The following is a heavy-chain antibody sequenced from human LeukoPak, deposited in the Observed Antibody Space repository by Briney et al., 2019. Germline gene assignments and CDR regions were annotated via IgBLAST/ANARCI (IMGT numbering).Heavy chain of an antibody. CDR1: GFSFSDYY. CDR2: ISGSGSTI. J-gene: IGHJ4*02. CDR3: ARDLGLDYGDYPDYFDY. Sequence: GGSLRLSCAASGFSFSDYYMTWIRQAPGKGLEWVSYISGSGSTIYYADSVKGRFTISRDNAKNSLYLQMNSLRAEDTAVYYCARDLGLDYGDYPDYFDYWGQGTLVTVSS. D-gene: IGHD4-17*01. V-gene: IGHV3-11*04.